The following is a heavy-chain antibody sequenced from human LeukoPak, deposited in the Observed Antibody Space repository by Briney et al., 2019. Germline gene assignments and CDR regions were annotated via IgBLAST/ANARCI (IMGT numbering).Heavy chain of an antibody. D-gene: IGHD6-13*01. CDR1: GFTFSSYG. Sequence: GRSLRLSCAASGFTFSSYGMHWVRQAPGKGLEWVAVIWYDGSNKYYADSVKGRFTISRDNSKNTLYLQMNSLRAEGTAVYYCAKDLSRGIAAPPEYWGQGTLVTVSS. CDR3: AKDLSRGIAAPPEY. CDR2: IWYDGSNK. V-gene: IGHV3-33*06. J-gene: IGHJ4*02.